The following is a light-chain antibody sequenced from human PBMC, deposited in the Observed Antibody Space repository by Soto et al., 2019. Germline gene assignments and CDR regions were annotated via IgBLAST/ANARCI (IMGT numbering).Light chain of an antibody. CDR1: NSDVGLYDF. CDR3: ISYTSDDVRYV. V-gene: IGLV2-14*01. CDR2: EVS. Sequence: QSVLTQPASVSGTPEQSITISCTGSNSDVGLYDFVSWYQHHPGRAPKLIVSEVSHRPSGISNRFSGSKSGNTASLTISGLQSEDEDDYYCISYTSDDVRYVFGTGTKVTV. J-gene: IGLJ1*01.